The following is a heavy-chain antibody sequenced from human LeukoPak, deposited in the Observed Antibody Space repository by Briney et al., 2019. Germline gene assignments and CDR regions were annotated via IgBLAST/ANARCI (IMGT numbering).Heavy chain of an antibody. V-gene: IGHV3-48*02. CDR3: ARGGPYSSSRYYFEY. CDR1: GFTFSSYS. CDR2: ISSSSSSI. J-gene: IGHJ4*02. D-gene: IGHD6-13*01. Sequence: GGSLRLSCAVSGFTFSSYSMNWVRQAPGKRLEWVSYISSSSSSIYYADSVKGRFTISRDNAKNSLYLQMNSLRDEDTAVYYCARGGPYSSSRYYFEYWGQGTLVTVSS.